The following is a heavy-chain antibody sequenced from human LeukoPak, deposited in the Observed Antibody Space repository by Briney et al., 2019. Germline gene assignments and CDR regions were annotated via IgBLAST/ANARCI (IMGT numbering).Heavy chain of an antibody. J-gene: IGHJ5*02. CDR2: IYSSGST. Sequence: SETLSLTCTVFGGSIKSGTYYWGWIRQPPGKGLEWIGSIYSSGSTYYNPSLKSRVSISLDKSRNHFSLNLDSATAADTAVYFCARSASGTYSTRDWFGPWGQGTLVTVSS. CDR1: GGSIKSGTYY. CDR3: ARSASGTYSTRDWFGP. D-gene: IGHD3-10*01. V-gene: IGHV4-39*02.